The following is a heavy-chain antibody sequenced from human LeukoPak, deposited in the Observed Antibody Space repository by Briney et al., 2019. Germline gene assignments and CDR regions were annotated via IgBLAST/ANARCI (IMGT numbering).Heavy chain of an antibody. CDR1: GYTFTSYD. CDR2: MNPNSGNT. Sequence: ASVRVSCTASGYTFTSYDINWVRQATGQGLEWMGWMNPNSGNTGYAQKFQGRVTMTRNTSMGTAYMELSSLRFEDTAVYYCARSRKVRGVPSAFDYWGQGTLVTVSS. D-gene: IGHD3-10*01. V-gene: IGHV1-8*01. J-gene: IGHJ4*02. CDR3: ARSRKVRGVPSAFDY.